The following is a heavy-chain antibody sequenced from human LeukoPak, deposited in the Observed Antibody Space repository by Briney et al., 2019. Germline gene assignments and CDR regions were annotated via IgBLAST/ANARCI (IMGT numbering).Heavy chain of an antibody. CDR2: ISGSGGST. D-gene: IGHD4/OR15-4a*01. Sequence: GGSLRLSCAASGFTFSSYAMSWVRQAPGKGLEWVSGISGSGGSTNYADSVKGRFTISGDSAKNTLYLQMNSLRAEDTAVYYCARALDGARNAFDIWGQGTMVTVSS. J-gene: IGHJ3*02. CDR1: GFTFSSYA. V-gene: IGHV3-23*01. CDR3: ARALDGARNAFDI.